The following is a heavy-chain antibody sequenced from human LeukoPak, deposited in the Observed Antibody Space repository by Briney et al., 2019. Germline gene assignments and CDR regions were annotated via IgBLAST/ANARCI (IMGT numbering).Heavy chain of an antibody. CDR2: INPSGGST. D-gene: IGHD2-21*02. CDR1: GYTFTTYY. J-gene: IGHJ4*02. V-gene: IGHV1-46*01. Sequence: ASVTVSCKASGYTFTTYYMHWVRQAPGQGREWMGIINPSGGSTSYAQKFQGRVTMTRDTSTSTVYMELSSLRSEDTAVYYCARAGVTHAIDYWGQGTLVTVSS. CDR3: ARAGVTHAIDY.